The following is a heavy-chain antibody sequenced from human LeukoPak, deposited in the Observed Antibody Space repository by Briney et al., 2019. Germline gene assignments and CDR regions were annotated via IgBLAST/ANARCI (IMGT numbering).Heavy chain of an antibody. D-gene: IGHD4-17*01. Sequence: GGSLRLSCAASGFTFSSYGMHWVRQAPGKGLEWVAFIRYDGSNKYYADSVKGRFTISRDNSKNTLYLQMNSLRAEDTAVYYCAKGGDDYGAAAEYFQHWGQGTLVTVSS. CDR1: GFTFSSYG. CDR3: AKGGDDYGAAAEYFQH. V-gene: IGHV3-30*02. CDR2: IRYDGSNK. J-gene: IGHJ1*01.